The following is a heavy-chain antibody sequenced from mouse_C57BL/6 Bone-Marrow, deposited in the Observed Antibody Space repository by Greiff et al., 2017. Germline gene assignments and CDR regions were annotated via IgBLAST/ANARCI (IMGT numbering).Heavy chain of an antibody. V-gene: IGHV1-81*01. CDR2: IYPRSGNT. Sequence: QVQLQQSGAELARPGASVKLSCKASGYTFPSYGISWVKQRTGQGLEWIGEIYPRSGNTYYNEKFKGKATLTADKSSSTAYMELRSLTSEDSAVYFCARTIYYDYDLAWFAYWGQGTLVTVSA. D-gene: IGHD2-4*01. CDR3: ARTIYYDYDLAWFAY. J-gene: IGHJ3*01. CDR1: GYTFPSYG.